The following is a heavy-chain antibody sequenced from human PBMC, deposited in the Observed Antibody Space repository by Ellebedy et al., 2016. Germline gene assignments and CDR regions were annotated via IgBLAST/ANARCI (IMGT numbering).Heavy chain of an antibody. V-gene: IGHV3-21*06. CDR2: ISSTTSYI. D-gene: IGHD2-2*02. Sequence: GESLKISCAASGFTLSSYGVTWVRQAPGKGLEWASSISSTTSYIYYADSVKGRFTISRDNARDSLYLQMNSLRAEDTAMYHCARASSAIPGAFDIWGQGTMVTVSS. J-gene: IGHJ3*02. CDR1: GFTLSSYG. CDR3: ARASSAIPGAFDI.